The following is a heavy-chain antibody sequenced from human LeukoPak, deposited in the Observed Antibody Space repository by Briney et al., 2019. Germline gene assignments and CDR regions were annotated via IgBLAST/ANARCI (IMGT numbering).Heavy chain of an antibody. Sequence: PGGSLRLSCAASGFTVSSNYMSWVRQAPGKGLEWVSVIYSGGSTYYADSVKGRFTISRDNSKNTLYLQMNSLRAEDTAVYYCARDLGYCSSTSCYFDAFDIWGQGTMVTVSS. J-gene: IGHJ3*02. CDR3: ARDLGYCSSTSCYFDAFDI. D-gene: IGHD2-2*01. CDR1: GFTVSSNY. CDR2: IYSGGST. V-gene: IGHV3-53*01.